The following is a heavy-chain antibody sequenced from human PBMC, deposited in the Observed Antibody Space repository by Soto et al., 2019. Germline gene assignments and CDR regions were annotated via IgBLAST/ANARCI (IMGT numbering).Heavy chain of an antibody. V-gene: IGHV4-59*01. J-gene: IGHJ5*02. CDR1: GGSISSYY. CDR3: GRSRSWYAHWFDP. CDR2: IYYSGST. Sequence: PSETLSLTCTVSGGSISSYYWSWIRQPPGKGLEWIGYIYYSGSTNYNPSLKSRVTISVDTSKNQFSLKLSSVTAADTAVYYCGRSRSWYAHWFDPWGQGTLVTVS. D-gene: IGHD6-13*01.